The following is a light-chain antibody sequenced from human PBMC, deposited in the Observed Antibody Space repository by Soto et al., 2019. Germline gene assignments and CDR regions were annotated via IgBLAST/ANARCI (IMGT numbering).Light chain of an antibody. J-gene: IGLJ2*01. CDR2: GNS. Sequence: QSVLTQPPSVSGAPGQRVTISCTGSSSNIGAGYDVHWYQQLPGTAPKLLIYGNSNRPSGVPDRFSGSKSGTSASLALTGLQAEDAADYYCQSYDSSLSVVFGGGTQRTVL. CDR1: SSNIGAGYD. V-gene: IGLV1-40*01. CDR3: QSYDSSLSVV.